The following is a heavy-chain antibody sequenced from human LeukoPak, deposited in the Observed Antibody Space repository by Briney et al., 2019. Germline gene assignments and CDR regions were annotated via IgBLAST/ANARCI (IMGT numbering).Heavy chain of an antibody. CDR3: ARVAVRASLDY. Sequence: GGSLRLSCAASGFTFSSYWMSWVRQAPGKGLGWVANIKQDGSEKYYVDSVKGRFTISRDNAKNSLYLQMNSLRAEDTAVYYCARVAVRASLDYWGQGTLVAVSS. V-gene: IGHV3-7*01. D-gene: IGHD4-23*01. CDR1: GFTFSSYW. J-gene: IGHJ4*02. CDR2: IKQDGSEK.